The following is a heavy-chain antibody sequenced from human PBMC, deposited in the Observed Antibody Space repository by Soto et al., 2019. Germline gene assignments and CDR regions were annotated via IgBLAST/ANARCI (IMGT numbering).Heavy chain of an antibody. CDR3: AHRRIVGTSNWFDP. Sequence: QITLKESGPTLVKPTQPLTLTCTFSGFSLSTSGVGVGGIRQPPGKALEWLALIYWDDVQRYSPSLKSRLSITKDTSKNQLVLTMTNMEPVDTATYCCAHRRIVGTSNWFDPWGQGTLVTVSS. D-gene: IGHD2-21*01. CDR2: IYWDDVQ. V-gene: IGHV2-5*02. J-gene: IGHJ5*02. CDR1: GFSLSTSGVG.